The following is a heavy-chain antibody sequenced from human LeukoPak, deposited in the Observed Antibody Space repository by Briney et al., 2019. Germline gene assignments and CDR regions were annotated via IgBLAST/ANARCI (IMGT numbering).Heavy chain of an antibody. J-gene: IGHJ4*02. Sequence: PGGSLRLSCAASGLTLSSYWTHWVRQAPGRGLVWVSRINSDGSSTTYADSVKGRFTISRDNAENTLSLQMNSLRSEDTAVYFCARDGSGWSVDYWGQGILVTVSS. V-gene: IGHV3-74*01. CDR2: INSDGSST. D-gene: IGHD6-19*01. CDR1: GLTLSSYW. CDR3: ARDGSGWSVDY.